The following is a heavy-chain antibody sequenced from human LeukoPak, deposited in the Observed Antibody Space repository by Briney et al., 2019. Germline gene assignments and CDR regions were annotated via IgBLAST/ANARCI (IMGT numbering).Heavy chain of an antibody. Sequence: SVKVSCKASGGTFSSYAISWVRQAPGQGLEWMGGIIPIFGTANYAQKFQGRVTITADESTSTAYMELSSLRSEDTAVYYCAKPAHTEYCGGDCYHRPFDYWGQGTLVTVSS. J-gene: IGHJ4*02. CDR1: GGTFSSYA. V-gene: IGHV1-69*13. CDR3: AKPAHTEYCGGDCYHRPFDY. D-gene: IGHD2-21*02. CDR2: IIPIFGTA.